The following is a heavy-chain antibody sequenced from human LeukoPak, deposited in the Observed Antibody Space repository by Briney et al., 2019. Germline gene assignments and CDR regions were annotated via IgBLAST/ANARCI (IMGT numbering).Heavy chain of an antibody. J-gene: IGHJ4*02. CDR3: ARPVGTTVSVDY. D-gene: IGHD1-26*01. CDR2: ISPDGSTT. V-gene: IGHV3-74*01. Sequence: QPGGSLRLSCAASGFTFSSHWMHWVRQAPGKGLVWASVISPDGSTTNYAEPVKGRFTISRDNAKNTLYLQMNSLRAEDTAVYYCARPVGTTVSVDYWGQGALVTVSS. CDR1: GFTFSSHW.